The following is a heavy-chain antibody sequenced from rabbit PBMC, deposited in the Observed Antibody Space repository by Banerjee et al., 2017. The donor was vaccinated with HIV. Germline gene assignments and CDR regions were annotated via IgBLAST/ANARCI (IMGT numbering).Heavy chain of an antibody. V-gene: IGHV1S40*01. D-gene: IGHD4-2*01. CDR2: IYTGSTGGT. CDR3: ARGGGYVGSVYASKL. CDR1: GIDFSSYYY. Sequence: QSLEESGGDLVKPGASLTLTCTASGIDFSSYYYMCWVRQAPGKGLEWIGCIYTGSTGGTYYASWVNGRFTISITSSTTVTLQMTSLTAADTATYFCARGGGYVGSVYASKLWGPGTLVTVS. J-gene: IGHJ4*01.